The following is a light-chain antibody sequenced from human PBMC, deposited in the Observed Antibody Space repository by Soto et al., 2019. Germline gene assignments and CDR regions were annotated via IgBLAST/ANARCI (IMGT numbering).Light chain of an antibody. V-gene: IGKV3-20*01. Sequence: EIVLTQSPGTLSLSPGERATLSCRASQSVSSSYLAWYQQKPGQAPRLLIYGASSRATGIPDRFSGSGSGTDFTRTISRLETEDFAVYYCQQYGSSLLTVGVGTKVESK. J-gene: IGKJ4*01. CDR3: QQYGSSLLT. CDR1: QSVSSSY. CDR2: GAS.